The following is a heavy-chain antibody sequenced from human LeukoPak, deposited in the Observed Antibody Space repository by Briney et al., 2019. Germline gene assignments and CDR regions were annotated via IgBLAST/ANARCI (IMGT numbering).Heavy chain of an antibody. J-gene: IGHJ4*02. Sequence: GGPLRLSCAASGFTFSSYGMHSVRQAPGKGLEWVAFIRYDGSNKYYADSVKGRFTISRDNSKDTLYLQMNSLRAEDTAVYYCAKEGRYCSGGSCYYAYFDYWGQGTLVTVSS. CDR1: GFTFSSYG. V-gene: IGHV3-30*02. CDR3: AKEGRYCSGGSCYYAYFDY. D-gene: IGHD2-15*01. CDR2: IRYDGSNK.